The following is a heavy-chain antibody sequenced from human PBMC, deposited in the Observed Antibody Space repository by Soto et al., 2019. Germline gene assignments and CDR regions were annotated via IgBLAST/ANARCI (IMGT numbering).Heavy chain of an antibody. V-gene: IGHV3-33*01. D-gene: IGHD6-13*01. Sequence: QVQLVESGGGVVQPGRSLRLSWAASGFTFSSYGMHWVRQAPGKGLEWVAVIWYDGSNKYYADSVKGRFTISRDNSKNTLYLQMNSLRAEDTAVYYCARDIAAAGTSYYYYGMDVWGQGTTVTVSS. J-gene: IGHJ6*02. CDR3: ARDIAAAGTSYYYYGMDV. CDR2: IWYDGSNK. CDR1: GFTFSSYG.